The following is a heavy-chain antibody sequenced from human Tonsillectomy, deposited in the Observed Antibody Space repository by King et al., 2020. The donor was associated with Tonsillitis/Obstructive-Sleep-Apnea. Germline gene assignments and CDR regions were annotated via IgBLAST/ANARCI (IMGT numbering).Heavy chain of an antibody. V-gene: IGHV3-66*01. CDR1: GFTVSSNY. Sequence: VQLVESGGGLVQPGGSLRLSCAASGFTVSSNYMSWVRQAPGKGLEWVSVIYGGGSTYYTDSVKGRFTITRDNSKNTLYLQMNSLRAEDTAVYYCARVVSAGYYFDYWGQGTLVTVSS. J-gene: IGHJ4*02. CDR3: ARVVSAGYYFDY. D-gene: IGHD1-14*01. CDR2: IYGGGST.